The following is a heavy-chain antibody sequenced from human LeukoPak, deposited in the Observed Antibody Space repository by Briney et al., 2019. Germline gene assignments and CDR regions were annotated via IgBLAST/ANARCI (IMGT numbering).Heavy chain of an antibody. Sequence: PGGSLRLSCAASGFTFSSYAMSWVRQAPGKGLEWVSAISGSGGSTYYADSVKGRFTISRDNSKNTLYLQMNSLGAEDTAVYYCAKDQDYYDSSGYYFSFDYWGQGTLVTVSS. D-gene: IGHD3-22*01. V-gene: IGHV3-23*01. CDR1: GFTFSSYA. J-gene: IGHJ4*02. CDR3: AKDQDYYDSSGYYFSFDY. CDR2: ISGSGGST.